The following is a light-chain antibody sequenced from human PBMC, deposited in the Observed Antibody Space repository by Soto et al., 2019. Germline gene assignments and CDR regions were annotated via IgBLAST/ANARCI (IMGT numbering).Light chain of an antibody. CDR2: DAS. J-gene: IGKJ1*01. CDR3: QQCYMGWT. CDR1: QSIGRF. V-gene: IGKV1-5*01. Sequence: DIQMTQSPSSLSASVGDRVTITCQASQSIGRFLAWYQHQPGKAPKLLIYDASTLESGVPSRFSGTGSGTEFTFSITSLQPEDFGTYYCQQCYMGWTFGQGTTGDIK.